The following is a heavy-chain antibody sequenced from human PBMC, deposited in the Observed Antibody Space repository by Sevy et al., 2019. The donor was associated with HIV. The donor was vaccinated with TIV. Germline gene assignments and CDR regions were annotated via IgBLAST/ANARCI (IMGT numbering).Heavy chain of an antibody. CDR2: FDPEDRKT. CDR3: AITKDYYESSGYPFDY. CDR1: GYTLTEFS. V-gene: IGHV1-24*01. D-gene: IGHD3-22*01. Sequence: ASVKVSCKVSGYTLTEFSMHWVRQAPGKGLEWMGSFDPEDRKTVYAQMFQGRVTMTEDTSTDTAYMELSSLRSEETAVYYCAITKDYYESSGYPFDYWGQGTLVTVSS. J-gene: IGHJ4*02.